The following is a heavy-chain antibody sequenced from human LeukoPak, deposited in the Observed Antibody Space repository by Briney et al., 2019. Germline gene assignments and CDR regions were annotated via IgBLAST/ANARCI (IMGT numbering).Heavy chain of an antibody. CDR3: ARQTGSGLFILP. Sequence: ETLSLTCTVSGYSISSGYYWGWIRQPPGKGLEWIGSIYYTGNTYYNASLKSQVSISIDTSKNQFSLKLTSVTAADTAVYYCARQTGSGLFILPGGQGTLVTVSS. CDR1: GYSISSGYY. V-gene: IGHV4-38-2*02. CDR2: IYYTGNT. J-gene: IGHJ4*02. D-gene: IGHD3/OR15-3a*01.